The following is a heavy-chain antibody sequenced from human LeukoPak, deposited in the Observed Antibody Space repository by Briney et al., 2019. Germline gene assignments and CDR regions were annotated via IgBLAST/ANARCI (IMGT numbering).Heavy chain of an antibody. CDR2: IKEEGSQK. V-gene: IGHV3-7*01. D-gene: IGHD2-8*01. CDR1: GFTFTDYW. CDR3: ARDSRFCTSYNGRGDAFDI. Sequence: TGGSLRLSCGASGFTFTDYWMSCVRQSPGKGLEWGANIKEEGSQKYYVHSVRGRFTISKDNAQNSLFLQMDSLRAEDTGVGYCARDSRFCTSYNGRGDAFDIWGQGTMVTVTS. J-gene: IGHJ3*02.